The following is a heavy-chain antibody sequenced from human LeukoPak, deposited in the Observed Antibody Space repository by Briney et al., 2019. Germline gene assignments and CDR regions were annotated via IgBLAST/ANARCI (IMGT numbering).Heavy chain of an antibody. CDR3: ARESSQYYYDSSGYPDAFDI. CDR1: GGSFSGYY. D-gene: IGHD3-22*01. Sequence: SETLSLTCAVYGGSFSGYYWSWIRQPAGKGLEWIGEINHSGSTNYNPSLKSRVTISVDTSKNQFSLKLSSVTAADTAVYYCARESSQYYYDSSGYPDAFDIWGQGTMATVSS. V-gene: IGHV4-34*01. CDR2: INHSGST. J-gene: IGHJ3*02.